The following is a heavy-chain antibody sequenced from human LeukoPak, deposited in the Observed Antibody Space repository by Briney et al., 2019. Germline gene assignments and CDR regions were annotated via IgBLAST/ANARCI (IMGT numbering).Heavy chain of an antibody. Sequence: PSQTLSLTCTVSGGSISSGSYYWGWIRQPAGKGLEWIGRIYTSGSTNYNPSLKSRVTISVDTSKNQFSLNLTSVTAADTAVYYCAKAKSGYPEYWGQGTLVTVSS. CDR1: GGSISSGSYY. CDR3: AKAKSGYPEY. D-gene: IGHD3-3*01. J-gene: IGHJ4*02. V-gene: IGHV4-61*02. CDR2: IYTSGST.